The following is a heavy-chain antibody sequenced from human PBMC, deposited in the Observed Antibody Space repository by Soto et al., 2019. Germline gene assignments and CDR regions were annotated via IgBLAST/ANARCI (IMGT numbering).Heavy chain of an antibody. Sequence: SETLSLTCSVSGDSVGSYDWIWSRHAPEKRREGIGYFGQSGNCRCNPSLKTRLTISADTSEKQLSLSLMTVSSADTAVYICAWISSGDPYGYVNGGLDVWGPGITVTVSS. CDR3: AWISSGDPYGYVNGGLDV. V-gene: IGHV4-59*02. CDR1: GDSVGSYD. J-gene: IGHJ6*02. D-gene: IGHD5-18*01. CDR2: FGQSGNC.